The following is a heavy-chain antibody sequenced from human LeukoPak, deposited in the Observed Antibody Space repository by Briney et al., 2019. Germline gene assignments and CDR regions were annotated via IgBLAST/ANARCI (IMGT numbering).Heavy chain of an antibody. J-gene: IGHJ4*02. D-gene: IGHD3-22*01. CDR2: MNPDSGNT. CDR3: ASSKYYYDSSGYSWPFDY. CDR1: GYTFTGYY. V-gene: IGHV1-8*02. Sequence: ASVKVSCKASGYTFTGYYMHWVRQAPGQGLEWMGWMNPDSGNTGYAQKFQGRVTMTRNTSISTAYMELSSLRSEDTAVYYCASSKYYYDSSGYSWPFDYWGQGTLVTVSS.